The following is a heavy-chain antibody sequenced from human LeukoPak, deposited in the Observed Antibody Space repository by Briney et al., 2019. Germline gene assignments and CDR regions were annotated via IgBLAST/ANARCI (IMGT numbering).Heavy chain of an antibody. J-gene: IGHJ4*02. Sequence: GGSLRLSCAASGFTFSNYSMSWVRQAPGKGLEWVSSISSSNSYIHYADSVKGRFTISRDNAKNSLYLQMNSLRAEDTAVYYCARDSEQQLVMEYFDYWGQGTLVTVSS. D-gene: IGHD6-13*01. CDR1: GFTFSNYS. CDR3: ARDSEQQLVMEYFDY. CDR2: ISSSNSYI. V-gene: IGHV3-21*06.